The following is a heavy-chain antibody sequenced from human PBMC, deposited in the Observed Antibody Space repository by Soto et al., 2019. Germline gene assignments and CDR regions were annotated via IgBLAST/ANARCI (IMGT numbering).Heavy chain of an antibody. J-gene: IGHJ6*02. D-gene: IGHD2-21*02. CDR1: GYTFTSYG. CDR2: ISTYNGNT. Sequence: ASVKVSCKASGYTFTSYGISWVRQAPGQGLEWMGWISTYNGNTNYAQKLQGRVTVTTDTSPSTAYMELRSLRSDDTAVYYCARHDCKGSYYYYGMDVWGQGTTVTVSS. V-gene: IGHV1-18*01. CDR3: ARHDCKGSYYYYGMDV.